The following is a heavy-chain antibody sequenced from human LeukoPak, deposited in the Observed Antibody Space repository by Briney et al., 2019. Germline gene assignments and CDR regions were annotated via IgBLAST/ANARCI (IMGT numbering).Heavy chain of an antibody. Sequence: PGGSLRLSCAASGFSLGDYAMHWVRQAPGKGLEWVANIKQDGSEKNYVDSVKGRFTIFRDNARNSLYLQMNSLRAEDTAVYYCASHSYGYNHWGQGTLVIVSS. D-gene: IGHD3-16*01. J-gene: IGHJ5*02. V-gene: IGHV3-7*01. CDR2: IKQDGSEK. CDR1: GFSLGDYA. CDR3: ASHSYGYNH.